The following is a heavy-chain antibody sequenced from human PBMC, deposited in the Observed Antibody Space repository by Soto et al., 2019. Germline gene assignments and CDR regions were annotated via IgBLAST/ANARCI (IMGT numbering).Heavy chain of an antibody. Sequence: QVQLVQSGGGVVQPGRSLRLSCAASGFDFNTYGLHWVPQAPGKGLEWVAGISFDGGNQYYADSVKGRFTISRDKSNNTLFLQMNSLGAEDTATYYCAKDSSITAAGSGGWFDPWGQGTLVIVSS. CDR3: AKDSSITAAGSGGWFDP. D-gene: IGHD6-13*01. CDR2: ISFDGGNQ. V-gene: IGHV3-30*18. CDR1: GFDFNTYG. J-gene: IGHJ5*02.